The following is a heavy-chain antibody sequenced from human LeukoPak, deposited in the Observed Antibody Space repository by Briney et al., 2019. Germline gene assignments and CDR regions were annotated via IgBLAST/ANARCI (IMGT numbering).Heavy chain of an antibody. Sequence: ASVRVSCKASGYTFTAWYMHWVRQAPGQGLEWMGWINPNGGGTNYAQKFQDRVTMTRDTSVNTAFMDLRLRSDDTAVYYCARSVYTYGNFDYWGQGTLVTVSS. V-gene: IGHV1-2*02. CDR3: ARSVYTYGNFDY. J-gene: IGHJ4*02. CDR1: GYTFTAWY. CDR2: INPNGGGT. D-gene: IGHD5-18*01.